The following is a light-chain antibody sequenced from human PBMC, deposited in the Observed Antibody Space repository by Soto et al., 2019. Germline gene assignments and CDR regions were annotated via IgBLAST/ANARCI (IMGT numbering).Light chain of an antibody. Sequence: EIVLTQSPGTLSLSPGERATLSCRASQSVRSTSLVWYQQKPGQAPRLLIYGASSRATGIPDRFSGSGSGTDFTLTISRLEPEDSAVYYCHKYGSSSWTFGQETRVDIK. CDR2: GAS. CDR3: HKYGSSSWT. V-gene: IGKV3-20*01. J-gene: IGKJ1*01. CDR1: QSVRSTS.